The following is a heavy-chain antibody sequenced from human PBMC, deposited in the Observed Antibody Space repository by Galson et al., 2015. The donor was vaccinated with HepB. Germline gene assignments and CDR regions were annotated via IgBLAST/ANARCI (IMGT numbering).Heavy chain of an antibody. D-gene: IGHD3-3*01. CDR1: GFTFSSYW. V-gene: IGHV3-74*01. CDR3: ARDGGSYDFWRYYGMDV. CDR2: INSDGSST. J-gene: IGHJ6*02. Sequence: SLRLSCAASGFTFSSYWMHWVRQAPGKGLVRVSRINSDGSSTSYADSVEGRFTISRDNAKNTLYLQMNSLRAEDTAVYYCARDGGSYDFWRYYGMDVWGQGTTVTVSS.